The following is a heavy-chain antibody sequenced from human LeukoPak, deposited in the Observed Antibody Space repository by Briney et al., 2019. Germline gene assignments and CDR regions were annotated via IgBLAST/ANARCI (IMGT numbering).Heavy chain of an antibody. D-gene: IGHD4-23*01. CDR1: GFTFSSYS. CDR2: ISSSSSYI. J-gene: IGHJ4*02. V-gene: IGHV3-21*01. CDR3: ARGGGNQIDY. Sequence: PGGSLRLSCAASGFTFSSYSMNWVREAPGKGLEWVSSISSSSSYIYYADSVKGRFTISRDNAKNSLYLQMNSLRAEDTAVYYCARGGGNQIDYWGQGTLVTVSS.